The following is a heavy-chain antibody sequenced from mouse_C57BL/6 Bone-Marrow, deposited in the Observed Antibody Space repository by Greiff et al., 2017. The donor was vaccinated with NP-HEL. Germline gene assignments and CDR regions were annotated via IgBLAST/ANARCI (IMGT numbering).Heavy chain of an antibody. CDR2: VHPYNDDT. Sequence: VQLQASGAELVKPGASVKMSCKASGYTFTTYPIEWMKQSHGKCLEWIGNVHPYNDDTKYNEKFKGKATLTVDKSSSTVYLELSRLTSDRSAVYYCAMHTNFSYAMDYWGQGTSVTVSS. CDR1: GYTFTTYP. CDR3: AMHTNFSYAMDY. J-gene: IGHJ4*01. V-gene: IGHV1-47*01. D-gene: IGHD1-1*01.